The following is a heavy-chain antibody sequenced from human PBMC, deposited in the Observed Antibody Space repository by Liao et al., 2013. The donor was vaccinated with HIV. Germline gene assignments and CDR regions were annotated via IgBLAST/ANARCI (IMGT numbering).Heavy chain of an antibody. CDR3: ARRSYFYDSSGYYSDPYYYYYYMDV. CDR2: IYYSGST. D-gene: IGHD3-22*01. V-gene: IGHV4-39*07. Sequence: HLQLQESGPGLVKPSETLSLTCTVSGGSISSNSYYWGWIRQPPGKGLEWVGSIYYSGSTYYNPSLKSRVTISVDTSKNQFSLKLSSVTAADTAVYYCARRSYFYDSSGYYSDPYYYYYYMDVWGKGTTVTVSS. CDR1: GGSISSNSYY. J-gene: IGHJ6*03.